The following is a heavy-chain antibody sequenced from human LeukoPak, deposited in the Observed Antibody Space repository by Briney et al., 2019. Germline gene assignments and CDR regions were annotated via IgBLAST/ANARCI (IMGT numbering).Heavy chain of an antibody. J-gene: IGHJ4*02. V-gene: IGHV1-24*01. CDR3: ATAATYYYDSSGYYFDY. D-gene: IGHD3-22*01. CDR2: FDPEDGET. CDR1: GYTLTKLS. Sequence: ASVKVSCKVSGYTLTKLSMHWVRQAPGKGLEWMGGFDPEDGETIYAQKFQGRVTMTEDTSTDTAYMELSSLRSEDTAVYYCATAATYYYDSSGYYFDYWGQGTLVTVSS.